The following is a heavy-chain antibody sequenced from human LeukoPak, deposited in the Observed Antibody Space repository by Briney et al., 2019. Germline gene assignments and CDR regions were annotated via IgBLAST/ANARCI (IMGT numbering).Heavy chain of an antibody. J-gene: IGHJ4*02. Sequence: SGGSLRLSCAASGFTVSSNYMSWVRQAPGKGLEWVSVIYSAGSTYYADSVKGRFTISRDNSKNTLYLQMNSLRVEDTAVYYCARFFSGSYYFDYWGQGTLVTVSS. CDR1: GFTVSSNY. CDR3: ARFFSGSYYFDY. V-gene: IGHV3-53*01. D-gene: IGHD1-26*01. CDR2: IYSAGST.